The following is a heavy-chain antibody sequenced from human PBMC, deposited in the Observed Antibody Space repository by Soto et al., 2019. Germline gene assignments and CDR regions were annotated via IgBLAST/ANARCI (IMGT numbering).Heavy chain of an antibody. J-gene: IGHJ6*02. V-gene: IGHV3-33*01. D-gene: IGHD6-6*01. CDR3: ARARIAARPHYYYYGMDV. Sequence: GSLRLSCAASGFTFSSYGMHWVRQAPGKGLEWVAVIWYDGSNKYYADSVKGRFTISRDNSKNTLYLQMNSLRAEDTAVYYCARARIAARPHYYYYGMDVWGQGTTVTVSS. CDR2: IWYDGSNK. CDR1: GFTFSSYG.